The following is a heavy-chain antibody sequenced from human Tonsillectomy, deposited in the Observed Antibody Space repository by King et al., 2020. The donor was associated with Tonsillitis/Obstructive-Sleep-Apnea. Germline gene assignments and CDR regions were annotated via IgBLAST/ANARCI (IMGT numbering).Heavy chain of an antibody. Sequence: QLVQSGPEVKKPGTSVKVSCKASGFTFTSSAGQWGRQARGQRLEWIGWIGVGSGYTNYAQKIQERVTITRDMSTSTAYMELSSLRSEDTAVYYCAADLGAEYCSSTSCYEGALGYWGQGTLVTVSS. V-gene: IGHV1-58*01. CDR1: GFTFTSSA. J-gene: IGHJ4*02. D-gene: IGHD2-2*01. CDR2: IGVGSGYT. CDR3: AADLGAEYCSSTSCYEGALGY.